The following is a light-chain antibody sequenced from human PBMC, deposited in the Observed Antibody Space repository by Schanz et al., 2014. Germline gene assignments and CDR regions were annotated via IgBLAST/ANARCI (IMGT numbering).Light chain of an antibody. CDR3: CSYAGSYTRV. CDR1: SSDVGGYNF. V-gene: IGLV2-8*01. Sequence: QSVLTQPPSASGSPGQSVTISCTGTSSDVGGYNFVSWYQQHPGKAPKLMIYEVTKRPSGVPDRFSGSKSGNTASLTISGLQAEDEADYYCCSYAGSYTRVFGGGTKLTVL. J-gene: IGLJ3*02. CDR2: EVT.